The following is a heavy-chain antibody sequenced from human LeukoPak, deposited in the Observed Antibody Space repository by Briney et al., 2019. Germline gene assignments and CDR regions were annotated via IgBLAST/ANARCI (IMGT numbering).Heavy chain of an antibody. V-gene: IGHV3-30*02. CDR3: ARDRIAAADFDY. CDR1: GFTFSTYG. J-gene: IGHJ4*02. CDR2: IRYDGRNK. D-gene: IGHD6-13*01. Sequence: GGSLRLSCAASGFTFSTYGMHWVRQAPGKGLEWVAFIRYDGRNKYYADSVKGRFTISRDNSKNTLCLQMNSLRAEDTAVYYCARDRIAAADFDYWGQGTLVTVSS.